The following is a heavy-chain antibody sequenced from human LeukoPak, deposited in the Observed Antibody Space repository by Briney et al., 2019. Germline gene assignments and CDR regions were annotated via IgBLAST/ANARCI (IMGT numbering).Heavy chain of an antibody. CDR1: GGSVNGFY. CDR3: ARGIYNDYYFDY. V-gene: IGHV4-34*01. CDR2: ITHSGVS. Sequence: PSETLSLTCVVYGGSVNGFYWGWIRQPPGKGLEWIGEITHSGVSSYNPSLKGRVTISVDTSKNQFSLKLRSVTAADTAVYYCARGIYNDYYFDYWGQGTLVTVSS. D-gene: IGHD5-24*01. J-gene: IGHJ4*02.